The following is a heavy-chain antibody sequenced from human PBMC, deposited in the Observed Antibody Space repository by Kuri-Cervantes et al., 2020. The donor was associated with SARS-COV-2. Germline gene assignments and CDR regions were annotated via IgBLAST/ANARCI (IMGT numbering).Heavy chain of an antibody. Sequence: GESLKISCAASGFTFSDYYMSWIRQAPGKGLEWVSYISSSGGIYMQYADSVKGRFTISRDNAKKSLYLEMNSLRAEDTAVYYCARQGYCSGGSYYSGAMDVWGQGTTVTVSS. D-gene: IGHD2-15*01. V-gene: IGHV3-11*01. CDR2: ISSSGGIYM. CDR1: GFTFSDYY. J-gene: IGHJ6*02. CDR3: ARQGYCSGGSYYSGAMDV.